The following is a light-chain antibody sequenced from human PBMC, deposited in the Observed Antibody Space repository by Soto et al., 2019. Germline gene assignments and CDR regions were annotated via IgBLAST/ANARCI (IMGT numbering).Light chain of an antibody. Sequence: EIVXTXSPXXXSXXXGEXATLSCRASQSVSSYLAWYQQKPGQAPRLLIYDASNRATGIPARFSGSGSGTDFTLTISSLEPEDFAVYYCQQRSNWPPWTFGQGTKVKIK. CDR2: DAS. CDR3: QQRSNWPPWT. V-gene: IGKV3-11*01. J-gene: IGKJ1*01. CDR1: QSVSSY.